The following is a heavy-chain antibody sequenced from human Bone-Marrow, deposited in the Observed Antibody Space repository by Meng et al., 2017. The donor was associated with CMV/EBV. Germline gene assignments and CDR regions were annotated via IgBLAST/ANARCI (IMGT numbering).Heavy chain of an antibody. J-gene: IGHJ4*02. CDR3: ARDWEYYDSSGYYRFDY. V-gene: IGHV3-7*01. D-gene: IGHD3-22*01. CDR1: GFSFSSYW. Sequence: GGSLRLSCAASGFSFSSYWMSWVRQAPGKGLEWVANIKQDGSEKYYVDSVKGRFTISRDNAKNSLYLQMNSLRAEDTAVYYCARDWEYYDSSGYYRFDYWGQGTLVTVSS. CDR2: IKQDGSEK.